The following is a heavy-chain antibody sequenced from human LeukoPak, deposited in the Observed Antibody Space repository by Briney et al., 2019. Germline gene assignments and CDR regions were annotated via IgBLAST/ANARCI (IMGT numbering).Heavy chain of an antibody. CDR1: GFTVSSNY. J-gene: IGHJ6*02. D-gene: IGHD5-24*01. V-gene: IGHV3-53*01. Sequence: GGSLRLSCAASGFTVSSNYMSWVRQAPGKGLEWVSVIYSGGSTYYADSVKGRFTISRDNSKNTLYLQMNSLRAEDTAVYYCAREQRWLQLGYYGMDVWGQGTTVTVSS. CDR3: AREQRWLQLGYYGMDV. CDR2: IYSGGST.